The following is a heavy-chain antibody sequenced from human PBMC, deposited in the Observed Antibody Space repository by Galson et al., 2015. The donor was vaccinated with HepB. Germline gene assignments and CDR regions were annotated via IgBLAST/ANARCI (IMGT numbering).Heavy chain of an antibody. CDR3: AKDCRDGYNSLSEAFDI. Sequence: SLRLSCAASGFTFDDYAMHWVRQAPGKGLEWVSGISWNSGSIGYADSVKGRFTISRDNAKNSLYLQMNSLRAEDTALYYCAKDCRDGYNSLSEAFDIWGQGTMVTVSS. CDR1: GFTFDDYA. V-gene: IGHV3-9*01. D-gene: IGHD5-24*01. CDR2: ISWNSGSI. J-gene: IGHJ3*02.